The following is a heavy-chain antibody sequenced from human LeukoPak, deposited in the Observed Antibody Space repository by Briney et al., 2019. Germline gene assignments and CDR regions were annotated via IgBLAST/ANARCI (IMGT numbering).Heavy chain of an antibody. Sequence: SETLSLTCAVSGGSISSGGYYWSWIRQPPGKGLEWIGEINHSGSTNYNPSLKSRVTISVDTSKNQFSLKLSSVTAADTAVYYCARLYIAARKNFDYWGQGTLVTVSS. CDR1: GGSISSGGYY. V-gene: IGHV4-34*01. D-gene: IGHD6-6*01. CDR2: INHSGST. J-gene: IGHJ4*02. CDR3: ARLYIAARKNFDY.